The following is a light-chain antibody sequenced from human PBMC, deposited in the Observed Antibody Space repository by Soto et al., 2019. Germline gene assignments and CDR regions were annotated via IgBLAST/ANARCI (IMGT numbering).Light chain of an antibody. Sequence: EMVMTQSTATLSVSLGERATLSCRASQSVRTKLVWYQQKPGQAPRLLIYGASTRATGIPARFSGSGSGTEFPLTISNLQSEDFPVYYCQQHDQWWTFGQGTKVEIK. CDR1: QSVRTK. CDR3: QQHDQWWT. J-gene: IGKJ1*01. CDR2: GAS. V-gene: IGKV3-15*01.